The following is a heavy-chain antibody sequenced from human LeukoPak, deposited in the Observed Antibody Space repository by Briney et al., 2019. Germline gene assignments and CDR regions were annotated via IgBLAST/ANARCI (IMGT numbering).Heavy chain of an antibody. CDR2: IIPIFGTA. CDR3: ASITVVKDGVYYFDY. Sequence: ASVKVSCKASGGTFSSYAISWVRQAPGQGLEWMGRIIPIFGTANYAQKFQGRVTITADKSTSTAYMELSGLRSEDTAVYYCASITVVKDGVYYFDYWGQGTLVTVSS. D-gene: IGHD4-23*01. V-gene: IGHV1-69*06. CDR1: GGTFSSYA. J-gene: IGHJ4*02.